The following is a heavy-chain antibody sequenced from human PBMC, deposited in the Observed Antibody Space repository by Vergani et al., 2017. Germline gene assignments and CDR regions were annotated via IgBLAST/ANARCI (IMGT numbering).Heavy chain of an antibody. V-gene: IGHV1-69*13. Sequence: QGQLAQSGAEVKKPGSSVKVSCMASGGTFSSNSISWVRQAPGQGLEWMGRIIPIFGTTSYAQKFQGRVTILADESTSTAYMELSSLRSEDTAVYYCARSSGYYSYYFDFWGQGTLVTVSS. CDR2: IIPIFGTT. D-gene: IGHD3-22*01. J-gene: IGHJ4*02. CDR3: ARSSGYYSYYFDF. CDR1: GGTFSSNS.